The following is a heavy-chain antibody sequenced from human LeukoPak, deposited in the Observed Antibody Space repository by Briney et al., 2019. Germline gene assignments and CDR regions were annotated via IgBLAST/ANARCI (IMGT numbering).Heavy chain of an antibody. J-gene: IGHJ4*02. V-gene: IGHV3-7*01. CDR1: GFTFSSYW. CDR3: ARDTVEWGSYFDY. D-gene: IGHD3-16*01. CDR2: VKPDGSDN. Sequence: GGSLRLSCEASGFTFSSYWMNWVRQVPGKGLEWVASVKPDGSDNFYVDSVEGRFTISRDNARYSLFLQMNSLRAEDTAVYYCARDTVEWGSYFDYWGQGTLVTVSS.